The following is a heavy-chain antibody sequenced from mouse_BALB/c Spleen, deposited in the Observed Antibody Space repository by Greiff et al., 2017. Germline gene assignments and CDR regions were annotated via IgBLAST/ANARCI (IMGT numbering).Heavy chain of an antibody. Sequence: QVQLKQSGAELVRPGSSVKISCKASGYAFSSYWMNWVKQRPGQGLEWIGQIYPGDGDTNYNGKFKGKATLTADKSSSTAYMQLSSLTSEDSAVYFCARRCYGNLYYFDYWGQGTTLTVSS. CDR3: ARRCYGNLYYFDY. CDR1: GYAFSSYW. CDR2: IYPGDGDT. J-gene: IGHJ2*01. D-gene: IGHD2-1*01. V-gene: IGHV1-80*01.